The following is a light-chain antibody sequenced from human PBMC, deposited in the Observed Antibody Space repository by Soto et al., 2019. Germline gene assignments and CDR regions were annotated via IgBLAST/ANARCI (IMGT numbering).Light chain of an antibody. CDR3: QSYDSSNQGV. V-gene: IGLV6-57*04. Sequence: NFMLTQPHSVSESPGKTVTISCTRSSGSIASNYVHWYQQRPGSAPTTVIYEDNQRPSGVPDRFSGSIDSSSNSASLTISGLKTEDEADYYCQSYDSSNQGVFGGGTKVTVL. CDR1: SGSIASNY. CDR2: EDN. J-gene: IGLJ2*01.